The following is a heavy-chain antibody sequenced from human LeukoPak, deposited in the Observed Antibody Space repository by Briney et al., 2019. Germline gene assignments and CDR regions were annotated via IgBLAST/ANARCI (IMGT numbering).Heavy chain of an antibody. V-gene: IGHV3-48*01. CDR2: ISSSSSTI. J-gene: IGHJ5*02. D-gene: IGHD2-2*03. CDR1: GFTFSSYS. CDR3: ARDGGYCSSTSCYNDNWFDP. Sequence: GGSLRLSCAASGFTFSSYSMNWVRQAPRKGLEWVSYISSSSSTIYYADSVKGRFTISRDNAKNSLYLQMNSLRAEDTAVYYCARDGGYCSSTSCYNDNWFDPWGQGTLVTVSS.